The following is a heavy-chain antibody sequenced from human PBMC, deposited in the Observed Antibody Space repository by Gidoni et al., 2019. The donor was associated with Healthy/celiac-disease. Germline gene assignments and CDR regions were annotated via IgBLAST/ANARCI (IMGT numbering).Heavy chain of an antibody. CDR2: INPNSGGT. V-gene: IGHV1-2*02. CDR1: GYTFTGSY. D-gene: IGHD3-3*01. Sequence: QVQLVQSGAEVKKPGASVKVSCKASGYTFTGSYMHWVRQAPGQGLEWMGWINPNSGGTNYAQKFQGRVTMTRDTSISTAYMELSRLRSDDTAVYYCARGRNYDFWSGNIPGMDVWGQGTTVTVSS. CDR3: ARGRNYDFWSGNIPGMDV. J-gene: IGHJ6*02.